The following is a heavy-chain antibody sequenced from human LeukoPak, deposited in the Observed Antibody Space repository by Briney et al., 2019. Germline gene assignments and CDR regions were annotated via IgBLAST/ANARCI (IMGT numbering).Heavy chain of an antibody. D-gene: IGHD4-17*01. CDR2: ISAYNGNT. CDR1: GYTFTMYG. V-gene: IGHV1-18*04. J-gene: IGHJ4*02. Sequence: GASVKDSSMASGYTFTMYGSSGVGQAPGEGGEGRGGISAYNGNTNYAQKLQGRVTMTTDTSTSTAYMELRSLRSDDTAVYYCARDGHYGDLDYFDYWGQGTLVTVSS. CDR3: ARDGHYGDLDYFDY.